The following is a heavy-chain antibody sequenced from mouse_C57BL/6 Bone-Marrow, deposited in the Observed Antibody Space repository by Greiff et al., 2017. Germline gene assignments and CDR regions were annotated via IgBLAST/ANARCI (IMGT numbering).Heavy chain of an antibody. Sequence: QVHVKQSGAELARPGASVKLSCKASGYTFTSYGISWVKQRTGQGLEWIGEIYPRSGNTYYNEQFKGKATLTADKSSSTAYMELRSLTSEDSAVYFCAREGGNYLYYFDYWGQGTTLTVSS. D-gene: IGHD2-1*01. V-gene: IGHV1-81*01. CDR3: AREGGNYLYYFDY. J-gene: IGHJ2*01. CDR2: IYPRSGNT. CDR1: GYTFTSYG.